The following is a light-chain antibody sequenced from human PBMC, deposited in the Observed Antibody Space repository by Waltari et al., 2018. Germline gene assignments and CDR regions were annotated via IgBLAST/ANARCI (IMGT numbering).Light chain of an antibody. Sequence: DIVMTQSPLSLSVTPGDPASISCRSSQSLLHSNGYNYLDWYLQKPGQSPQLLIYLGSNRASGVPDRFSGSGSGTDFTLEISRVEAEDVGLYYCMQALQTPYAFGQGTKLEIK. V-gene: IGKV2-28*01. J-gene: IGKJ2*01. CDR3: MQALQTPYA. CDR2: LGS. CDR1: QSLLHSNGYNY.